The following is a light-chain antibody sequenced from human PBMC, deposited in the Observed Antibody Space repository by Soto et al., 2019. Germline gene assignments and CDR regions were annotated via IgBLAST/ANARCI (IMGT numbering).Light chain of an antibody. J-gene: IGKJ1*01. Sequence: EILMTQSLATLSVSPGERATLSCRASQSVSSNLAWYQQKPGQAPRLLIYGASTRATGIPARFSGSGSGTEFTLTISSLKSEDFAVYYCQQYNNWPPLTFGQGTKVDIK. CDR3: QQYNNWPPLT. V-gene: IGKV3-15*01. CDR1: QSVSSN. CDR2: GAS.